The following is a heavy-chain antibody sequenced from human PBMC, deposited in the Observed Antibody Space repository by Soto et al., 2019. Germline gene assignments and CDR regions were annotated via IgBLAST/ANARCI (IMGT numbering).Heavy chain of an antibody. Sequence: ASVKLSCKASGYTITSYGISSVRQAPGQGLEWMGWISAYNGNTNYAQKLQGRVTMTTDTSTSTAYMELRSLRSDDTAVYYCAREPIVGAADYWGQGTLVTVSS. J-gene: IGHJ4*02. CDR1: GYTITSYG. D-gene: IGHD1-26*01. V-gene: IGHV1-18*01. CDR3: AREPIVGAADY. CDR2: ISAYNGNT.